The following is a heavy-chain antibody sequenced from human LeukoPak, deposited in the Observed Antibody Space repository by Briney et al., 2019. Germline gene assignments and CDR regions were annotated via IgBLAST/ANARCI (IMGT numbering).Heavy chain of an antibody. D-gene: IGHD1-26*01. CDR3: ARGYSYSGHLFPRDY. J-gene: IGHJ4*02. CDR1: GGTFSSYA. CDR2: IIPIFGTA. Sequence: SVKVSCKASGGTFSSYAISWVRQAPGQGLEWMGGIIPIFGTANYAQKFQGRVTITADESTSTAYMELSSLRSEDTAVYYCARGYSYSGHLFPRDYWGQGTLVTVSS. V-gene: IGHV1-69*13.